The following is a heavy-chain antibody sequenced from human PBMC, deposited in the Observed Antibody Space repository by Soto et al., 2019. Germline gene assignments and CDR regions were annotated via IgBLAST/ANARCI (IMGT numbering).Heavy chain of an antibody. J-gene: IGHJ4*02. CDR3: ARVGGGGSECLDY. D-gene: IGHD3-16*01. V-gene: IGHV4-34*01. CDR1: GGSFSGYY. CDR2: INHIGST. Sequence: PSETLSLTCAVYGGSFSGYYWSWIRQPPGKGLEWIGEINHIGSTNYNPSLKSRVTISVDTSKNQFSLKLSSVSVADTAVCYCARVGGGGSECLDYWGQGTLVTVSS.